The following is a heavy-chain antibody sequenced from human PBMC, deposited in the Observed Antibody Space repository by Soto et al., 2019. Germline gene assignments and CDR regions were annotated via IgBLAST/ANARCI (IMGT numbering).Heavy chain of an antibody. Sequence: QVQLVESGGGVVQPGRSLRLSCAASGFTFSSYGMHWVRQAPGKGLEWVAVIWYDGSNKYYADSVKGRFTISRDNSKNTLYPQMNSLRAEDTAVYYCARDPLGELSTEYYFDYWGQGTLVTVSS. CDR1: GFTFSSYG. CDR3: ARDPLGELSTEYYFDY. D-gene: IGHD3-16*02. V-gene: IGHV3-33*01. J-gene: IGHJ4*02. CDR2: IWYDGSNK.